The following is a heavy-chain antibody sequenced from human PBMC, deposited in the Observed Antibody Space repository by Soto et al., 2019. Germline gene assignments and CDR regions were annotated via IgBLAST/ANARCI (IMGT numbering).Heavy chain of an antibody. D-gene: IGHD2-8*01. J-gene: IGHJ4*02. Sequence: GASVKVSCKVSGYTLTELSMHWVRQAPGKGLEWMGGFDPEDGETIYAQKFQGRVTMTEDTSTDTAYMELSSLRSEDTAVYYCATVYLGYCTNGVCLQFDYWGQGTPVTVSS. V-gene: IGHV1-24*01. CDR2: FDPEDGET. CDR1: GYTLTELS. CDR3: ATVYLGYCTNGVCLQFDY.